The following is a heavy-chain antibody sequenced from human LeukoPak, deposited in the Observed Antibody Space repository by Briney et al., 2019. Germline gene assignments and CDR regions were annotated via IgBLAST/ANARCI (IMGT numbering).Heavy chain of an antibody. D-gene: IGHD5-18*01. V-gene: IGHV3-30*18. CDR3: AKDRMRIQLWSFDY. Sequence: GRSLRLSCAASGFTFSSYGMHWVRQAPGKGLEWVAVISYDGSNKYYADSVKGRFTISRDNSKNTLYLQMNSLRAEDTAVYYCAKDRMRIQLWSFDYWGQGTLVTVSS. CDR2: ISYDGSNK. CDR1: GFTFSSYG. J-gene: IGHJ4*02.